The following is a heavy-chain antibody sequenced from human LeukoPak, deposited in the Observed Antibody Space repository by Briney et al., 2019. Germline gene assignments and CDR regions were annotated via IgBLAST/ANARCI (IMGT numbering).Heavy chain of an antibody. D-gene: IGHD2/OR15-2a*01. V-gene: IGHV4-59*01. CDR3: ARQEYGLQVDS. Sequence: SETLSLTCTVSGGSTSIYYWNWIRQPPGKGLEWIGYIHNTGSTNCNPSLKSRVTISVDTSKNQFSLKLRSVTAADTAVYYCARQEYGLQVDSWGQGTLVTVSA. J-gene: IGHJ4*02. CDR2: IHNTGST. CDR1: GGSTSIYY.